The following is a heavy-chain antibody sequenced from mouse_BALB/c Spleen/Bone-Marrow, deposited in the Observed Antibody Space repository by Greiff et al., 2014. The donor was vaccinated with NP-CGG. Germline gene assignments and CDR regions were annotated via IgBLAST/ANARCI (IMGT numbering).Heavy chain of an antibody. D-gene: IGHD1-1*01. CDR1: GYTFTSSW. Sequence: VQLQQSXSVLVRPGASVKLSCKASGYTFTSSWMHWAKQRPGQGLEWIGEIHPNSGNTNYNEKFKGRATLTVDTSSSTAYVDLSSLTSEDSAVYYCANYYGSSSYWGQGTTLTVSS. J-gene: IGHJ2*01. CDR3: ANYYGSSSY. V-gene: IGHV1S130*01. CDR2: IHPNSGNT.